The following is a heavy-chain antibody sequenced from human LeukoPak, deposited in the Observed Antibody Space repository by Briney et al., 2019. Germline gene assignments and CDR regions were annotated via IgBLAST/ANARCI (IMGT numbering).Heavy chain of an antibody. J-gene: IGHJ4*02. V-gene: IGHV3-23*01. CDR1: GFTFSSYA. CDR2: ISGSGGST. Sequence: PGGSLRLSSAASGFTFSSYAMSWVRQAPGKGLEGGSAISGSGGSTYYADAVKGRFTISRDNSKNPLYLQMSSLRAEDTAVYYCATHPGIAAAGTHDYWGQGTLFTVSS. D-gene: IGHD6-13*01. CDR3: ATHPGIAAAGTHDY.